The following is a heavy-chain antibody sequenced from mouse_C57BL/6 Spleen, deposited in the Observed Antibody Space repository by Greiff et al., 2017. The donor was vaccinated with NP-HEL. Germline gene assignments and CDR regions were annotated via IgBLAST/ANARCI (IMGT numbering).Heavy chain of an antibody. CDR2: INPYNGGT. V-gene: IGHV1-19*01. CDR1: GYTFTDYY. D-gene: IGHD2-4*01. CDR3: AREGLRPGYAMDY. J-gene: IGHJ4*01. Sequence: VQLKQSGPVLVKPGASVKMSCKASGYTFTDYYMNWVKQSHGKSLEWIGVINPYNGGTSYNQKFKGKATLTVDKSSSTAYMELNSLTSEDSAVYYCAREGLRPGYAMDYWGQGTSVTVSS.